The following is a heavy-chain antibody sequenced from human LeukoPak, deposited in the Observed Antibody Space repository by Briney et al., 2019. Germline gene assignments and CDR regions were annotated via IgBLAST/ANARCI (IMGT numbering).Heavy chain of an antibody. CDR1: GYTFTSYD. D-gene: IGHD6-13*01. CDR2: MNPNSGNT. J-gene: IGHJ4*02. CDR3: ATDRAAGWSTNFDY. Sequence: ASVKVSCKASGYTFTSYDINWVRQATGQGLEWMGWMNPNSGNTGYAQKFQGRVTMTRNTSISTAYMELSSLRSEDTAVYYCATDRAAGWSTNFDYWGQGTQVTVSS. V-gene: IGHV1-8*01.